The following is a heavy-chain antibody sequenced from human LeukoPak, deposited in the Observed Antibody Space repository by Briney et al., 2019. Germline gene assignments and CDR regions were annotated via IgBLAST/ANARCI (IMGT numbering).Heavy chain of an antibody. Sequence: GGSLRLSCAASGFTFSYYSMNWVRQAPGKGLEWLSSISTSSSYIYYADSVKGRFTISRDNAKHSLYLQMNSLRAEDTAVYYCAKLCSSTSCYDAFDIWGQGTMVTVSS. CDR3: AKLCSSTSCYDAFDI. J-gene: IGHJ3*02. V-gene: IGHV3-21*04. CDR1: GFTFSYYS. D-gene: IGHD2-2*01. CDR2: ISTSSSYI.